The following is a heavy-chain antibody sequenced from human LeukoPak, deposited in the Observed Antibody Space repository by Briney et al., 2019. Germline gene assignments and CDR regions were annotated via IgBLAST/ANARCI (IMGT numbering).Heavy chain of an antibody. D-gene: IGHD6-6*01. CDR1: GFTFSNYA. V-gene: IGHV3-23*01. Sequence: GGSLRLSCAASGFTFSNYAMTWVRQVPGKGLEWVSGISGTGGTTNYADSVKGRFTISRDNSKNTLYLQMNSLRAEDTAVYYCARGYGSSRGWYWGQGTLVTVSS. CDR3: ARGYGSSRGWY. J-gene: IGHJ4*02. CDR2: ISGTGGTT.